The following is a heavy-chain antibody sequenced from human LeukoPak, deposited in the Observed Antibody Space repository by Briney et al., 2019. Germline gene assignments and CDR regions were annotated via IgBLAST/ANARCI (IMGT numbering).Heavy chain of an antibody. J-gene: IGHJ4*02. V-gene: IGHV4-59*06. D-gene: IGHD2-2*01. CDR2: ISYSGST. Sequence: PSETLSLTCTVSGGSISSYYWSWIRQHPGRGLEWIGYISYSGSTSYNPSLKSRVTISVDTSRNQFSLKLSSVTAADTAVYYCARDLGYCTSTSCRYFDFWGQGTLVTVSS. CDR3: ARDLGYCTSTSCRYFDF. CDR1: GGSISSYY.